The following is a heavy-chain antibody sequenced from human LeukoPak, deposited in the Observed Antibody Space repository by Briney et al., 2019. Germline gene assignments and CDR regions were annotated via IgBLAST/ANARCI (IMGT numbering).Heavy chain of an antibody. V-gene: IGHV1-2*02. CDR2: INPNSGGT. CDR1: GCTFTDYY. J-gene: IGHJ4*02. D-gene: IGHD6-19*01. CDR3: ARARYSSGWCYFDY. Sequence: ASVKVSCKASGCTFTDYYMHWVRQAPGQGLEWMGWINPNSGGTNYAQKFQGRVTMTRDTSISTAYMELSRLRSDDTAVYYCARARYSSGWCYFDYWGQGTLVTVSS.